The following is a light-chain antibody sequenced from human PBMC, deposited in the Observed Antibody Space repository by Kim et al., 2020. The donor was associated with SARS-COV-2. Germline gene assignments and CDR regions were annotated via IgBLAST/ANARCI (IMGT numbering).Light chain of an antibody. J-gene: IGKJ2*01. CDR2: GAS. CDR3: QQFNNWPYT. Sequence: SVSPGERAARSCRASQSVNSNLAWYQQKPGQGPRLLIYGASTRASGFPARFSGSGSGTEFTLTISSLQSEDFAVYYCQQFNNWPYTFGQGTKLEI. V-gene: IGKV3-15*01. CDR1: QSVNSN.